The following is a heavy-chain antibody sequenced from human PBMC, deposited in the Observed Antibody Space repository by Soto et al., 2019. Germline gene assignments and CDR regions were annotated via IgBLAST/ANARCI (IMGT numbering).Heavy chain of an antibody. D-gene: IGHD6-25*01. CDR3: ARGETQPQRYY. V-gene: IGHV4-4*02. J-gene: IGHJ4*02. CDR1: GYSISSDKW. Sequence: PSETLSLTCAVSGYSISSDKWWSWIRQPPGKGLQWIGEIYHSGSTKYNPSLKSRVIISVDKSKNQFSLKLSSVTDADTAVYYCARGETQPQRYYCGQGILVTISS. CDR2: IYHSGST.